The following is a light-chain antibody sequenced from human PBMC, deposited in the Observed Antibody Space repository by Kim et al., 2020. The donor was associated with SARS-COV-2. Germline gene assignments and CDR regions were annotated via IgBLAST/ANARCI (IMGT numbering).Light chain of an antibody. V-gene: IGKV3-20*01. J-gene: IGKJ2*01. CDR1: QDGGSNY. CDR2: GAS. CDR3: HQYGTSPRT. Sequence: WSPGERATRSCRASQDGGSNYLAWFRQKPGQAPRLLIYGASSSATGIPDRFSGSVSGTDFSLTISSLEPEDFAVYFCHQYGTSPRTFGQETKREI.